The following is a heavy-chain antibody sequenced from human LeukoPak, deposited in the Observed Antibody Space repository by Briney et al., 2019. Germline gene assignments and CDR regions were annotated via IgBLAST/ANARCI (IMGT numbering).Heavy chain of an antibody. CDR1: GYTFTSYD. D-gene: IGHD2-2*01. CDR3: ARGYDVVVPVIIRGIAARRSPLWFDP. J-gene: IGHJ5*02. CDR2: MNPNSGNT. Sequence: ASVKVSCKASGYTFTSYDINWVRQATGQGLEWMGWMNPNSGNTGYAQKFQGRVTMTRNTSISTAYMELSSLRSEDTAVYYCARGYDVVVPVIIRGIAARRSPLWFDPWGQGTLVTVSS. V-gene: IGHV1-8*01.